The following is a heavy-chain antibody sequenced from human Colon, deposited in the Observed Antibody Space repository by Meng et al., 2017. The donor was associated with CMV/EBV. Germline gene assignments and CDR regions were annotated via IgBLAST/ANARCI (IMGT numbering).Heavy chain of an antibody. V-gene: IGHV3-21*01. J-gene: IGHJ4*02. CDR1: GFTFSSYA. Sequence: GESLKISCAASGFTFSSYAMSWVRQAPVKGLEWVSSISSSSSYIYYADSVKGRFTISRDNAKNSLYLQMNSLRAEDTAVYYCARGAEYYYDSSGPLYWGQGTLVTVSS. CDR3: ARGAEYYYDSSGPLY. CDR2: ISSSSSYI. D-gene: IGHD3-22*01.